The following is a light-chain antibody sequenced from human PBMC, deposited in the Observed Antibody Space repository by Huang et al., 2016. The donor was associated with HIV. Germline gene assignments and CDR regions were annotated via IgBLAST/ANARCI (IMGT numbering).Light chain of an antibody. V-gene: IGKV3-11*01. CDR1: QSVSSF. Sequence: EIVLTQSPATLSLSPGGRASQSVSSFLACYQQQAGQAHRLLIYDASNRASDIPARFSGSGSGTEFTLTISSLEPEDFAVYYWQQRSSWPRVTFGGGTKVELK. CDR2: DAS. CDR3: QQRSSWPRVT. J-gene: IGKJ4*01.